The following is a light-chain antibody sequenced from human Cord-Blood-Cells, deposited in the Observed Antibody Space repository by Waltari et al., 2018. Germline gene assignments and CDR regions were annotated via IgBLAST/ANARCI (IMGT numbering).Light chain of an antibody. CDR3: QQYDNLPLT. CDR2: DAS. Sequence: DIQMTQSPSSLSASVGARVTITCQASQDISNYLNWYQQKQGKAPKPLVYDASNLETGVPSRFSGSGSGTDFTFTISSLQPEDIATYYCQQYDNLPLTFGGGTKVEIK. V-gene: IGKV1-33*01. J-gene: IGKJ4*01. CDR1: QDISNY.